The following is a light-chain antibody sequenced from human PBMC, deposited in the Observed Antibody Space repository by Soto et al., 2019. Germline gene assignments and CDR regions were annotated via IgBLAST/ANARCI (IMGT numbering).Light chain of an antibody. CDR2: EVS. CDR3: NSYTSKSTGV. Sequence: QSTLTQPASVSGSPGQSSTISYTGTSSDVGGDNYVSWYQQHPGKAPKLIIYEVSNRPSGVSNRFSGSKSGNTASLTISGLQAEDEADYYCNSYTSKSTGVFGTGTKVTVL. V-gene: IGLV2-14*01. J-gene: IGLJ1*01. CDR1: SSDVGGDNY.